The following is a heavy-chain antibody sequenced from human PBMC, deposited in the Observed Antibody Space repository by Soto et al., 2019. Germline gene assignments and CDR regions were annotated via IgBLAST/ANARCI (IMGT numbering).Heavy chain of an antibody. J-gene: IGHJ4*02. CDR2: ISAYNGNT. Sequence: ASVKVSCKASGYTFTSYGISWVRQAPGQGLEWMGWISAYNGNTNYAQKLQGRVTMTTDTSTRPAYMELRSLRSDDTAVYYCARESRSSFPFDYWGQGTLVTVSS. CDR3: ARESRSSFPFDY. V-gene: IGHV1-18*01. D-gene: IGHD6-13*01. CDR1: GYTFTSYG.